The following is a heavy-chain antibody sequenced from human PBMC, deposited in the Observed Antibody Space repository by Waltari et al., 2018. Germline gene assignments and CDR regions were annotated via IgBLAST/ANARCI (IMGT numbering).Heavy chain of an antibody. Sequence: EVQLVQSGAEVKQPGESLKISCKGSGYRFTSYWIGWGRQMPGKGLEWMGIIYPGDSDTRYSPSFQGQVTISADKSISTAYLQWSSLKASDTAMYYCARMILIVGATSYYVDYWGQGTLVTVSS. V-gene: IGHV5-51*01. J-gene: IGHJ4*02. CDR1: GYRFTSYW. CDR2: IYPGDSDT. CDR3: ARMILIVGATSYYVDY. D-gene: IGHD1-26*01.